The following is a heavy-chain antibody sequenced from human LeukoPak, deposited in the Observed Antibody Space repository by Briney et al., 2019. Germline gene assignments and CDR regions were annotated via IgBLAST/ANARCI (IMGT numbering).Heavy chain of an antibody. CDR3: ARVRYDSSGYYYDY. D-gene: IGHD3-22*01. Sequence: SETLSLTCTVSGGSISSSSYYWGWIRQPPGKGLEWIGSIYYSGSTYYNPSLKSRVTISVGTSKNQFSLKLSSVTAADTAVYYCARVRYDSSGYYYDYWGQGTLVTVSS. CDR2: IYYSGST. CDR1: GGSISSSSYY. V-gene: IGHV4-39*07. J-gene: IGHJ4*02.